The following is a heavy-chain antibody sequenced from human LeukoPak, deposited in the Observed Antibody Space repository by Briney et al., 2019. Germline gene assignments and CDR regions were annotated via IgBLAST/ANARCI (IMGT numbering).Heavy chain of an antibody. CDR1: GGSFSGYY. CDR2: ISHSGST. V-gene: IGHV4-34*01. Sequence: SETLSLTCAVYGGSFSGYYWSWIRQPPGKGLEWIGEISHSGSTNYNPSLKSRVTISVDTSKNQFSLSLSSVTGADTAVYYCARGRYCSGGSCNSWYYWFGPWGQGTLVTVSS. J-gene: IGHJ5*02. CDR3: ARGRYCSGGSCNSWYYWFGP. D-gene: IGHD2-15*01.